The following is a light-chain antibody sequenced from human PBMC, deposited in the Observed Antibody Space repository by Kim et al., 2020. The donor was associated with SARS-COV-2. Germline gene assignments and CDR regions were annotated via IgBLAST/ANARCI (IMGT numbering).Light chain of an antibody. J-gene: IGLJ2*01. CDR3: QTWVSITVV. CDR1: KLGDKY. Sequence: SYELTQPPSVSVSPGQTASITCSGDKLGDKYACWYQQKPGQSPVLVIYQDNKRPSGIPERFSGSNSGNTATLTISGTQALDEADYYCQTWVSITVVFGGG. CDR2: QDN. V-gene: IGLV3-1*01.